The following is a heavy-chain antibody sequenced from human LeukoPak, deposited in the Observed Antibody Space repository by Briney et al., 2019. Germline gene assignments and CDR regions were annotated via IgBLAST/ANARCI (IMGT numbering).Heavy chain of an antibody. CDR2: IYYSGST. V-gene: IGHV4-59*08. J-gene: IGHJ4*02. D-gene: IGHD4-17*01. Sequence: SETLSLTCTVSGGSISPFYWNWIRQPPGKRLEWIGYIYYSGSTKYNPSLKSQITISVDTSKNQFSLKLSSVTAADTAMYYCARQGNGDLYYFDYWGQGTLVTVSS. CDR1: GGSISPFY. CDR3: ARQGNGDLYYFDY.